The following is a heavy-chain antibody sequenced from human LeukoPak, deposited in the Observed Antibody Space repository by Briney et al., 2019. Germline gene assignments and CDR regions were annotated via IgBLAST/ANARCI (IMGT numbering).Heavy chain of an antibody. CDR2: ISYDGSNK. J-gene: IGHJ4*02. Sequence: PGRSLRLSCAASGFTFSSYGMHWVRQAPGKGLEWVAVISYDGSNKYYADSVKGRFTISRDNSKNTLYLQMNSLRAEDTAVYYCAKNGVAAAANWGQGTLVTVSS. CDR3: AKNGVAAAAN. CDR1: GFTFSSYG. V-gene: IGHV3-30*18. D-gene: IGHD6-13*01.